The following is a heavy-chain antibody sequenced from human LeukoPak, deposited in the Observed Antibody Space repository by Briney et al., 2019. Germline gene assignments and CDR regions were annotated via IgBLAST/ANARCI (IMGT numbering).Heavy chain of an antibody. D-gene: IGHD6-6*01. CDR2: ISWNSGSI. V-gene: IGHV3-9*01. J-gene: IGHJ4*02. CDR1: GFTFDDYA. CDR3: AKGIAARFVDYFDY. Sequence: GGSLRLSCAASGFTFDDYAMHWVRQAPGKGLEWVSGISWNSGSIGYADSVKGRFTISRDNAKNSLYLQMNSLRAEDTALYYCAKGIAARFVDYFDYWGQGTLVTVFS.